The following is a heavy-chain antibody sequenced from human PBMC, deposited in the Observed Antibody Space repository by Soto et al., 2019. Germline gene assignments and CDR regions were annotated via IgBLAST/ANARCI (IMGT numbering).Heavy chain of an antibody. Sequence: QVQLQESGPGLVKPSQTLSLTCTVSGGSISSGGYYWSWIRQHPGKGLEWIGYIYYSGSTYYNPYLKSRVTISVDTSKNQFSLKLSSVTAADTAVYYCARDQSQRGVPRYYFDYWGQGTLVTVSS. CDR1: GGSISSGGYY. CDR2: IYYSGST. CDR3: ARDQSQRGVPRYYFDY. J-gene: IGHJ4*02. D-gene: IGHD3-10*01. V-gene: IGHV4-31*03.